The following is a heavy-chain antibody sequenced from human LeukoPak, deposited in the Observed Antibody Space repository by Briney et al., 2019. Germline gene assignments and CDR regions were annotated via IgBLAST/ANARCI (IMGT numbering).Heavy chain of an antibody. V-gene: IGHV4-59*01. J-gene: IGHJ3*02. CDR1: GGSISSYY. CDR2: IYYSGST. Sequence: SETLSLTCTVSGGSISSYYWSWIRQPPGKGLEWIGYIYYSGSTNYNPSLKSRVTTSVDTSKNQFSQKLSSVTAADTAVYYCARPELRATYCSSTSCYVGAFDIWGLGTMVTVSS. D-gene: IGHD2-2*01. CDR3: ARPELRATYCSSTSCYVGAFDI.